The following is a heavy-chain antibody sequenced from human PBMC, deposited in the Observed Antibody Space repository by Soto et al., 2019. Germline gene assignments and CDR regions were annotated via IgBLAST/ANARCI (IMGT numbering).Heavy chain of an antibody. CDR3: AKIFSGYDPFDY. D-gene: IGHD5-12*01. J-gene: IGHJ4*02. Sequence: GESLKISCAASGFTFSSYAMSWVRQAPGKGLEWVSAISGSGGSTYYADSVKGRFTISRDNSKNTLYLQMNSLRAEDTAVYYCAKIFSGYDPFDYWGQGTLVTVSS. V-gene: IGHV3-23*01. CDR1: GFTFSSYA. CDR2: ISGSGGST.